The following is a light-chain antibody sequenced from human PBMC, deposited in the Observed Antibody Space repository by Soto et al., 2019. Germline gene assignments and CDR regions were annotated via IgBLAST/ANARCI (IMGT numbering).Light chain of an antibody. J-gene: IGKJ4*01. CDR2: GAS. Sequence: EIVLTQSPGTLSLSPRERATLSCRASQSVSSSYLAWYQQKPGQAPRLLIYGASSRATGIPDRFSGSGSGTDFTLTVSRLEPEDFAVYYCQHYGSSPFTFGGGTKVEMK. V-gene: IGKV3-20*01. CDR1: QSVSSSY. CDR3: QHYGSSPFT.